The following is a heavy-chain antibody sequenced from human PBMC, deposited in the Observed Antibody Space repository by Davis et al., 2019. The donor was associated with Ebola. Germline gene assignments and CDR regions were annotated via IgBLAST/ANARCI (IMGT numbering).Heavy chain of an antibody. V-gene: IGHV3-11*06. D-gene: IGHD3-10*01. J-gene: IGHJ4*02. CDR2: ISSSASYK. Sequence: GESLKISCAASGFTFSVYYMSWIRQAPGKGPEWVSSISSSASYKNYADSVKGRFTISRDDAKKSLYLQMNILRAEDTAVYYCAKEGDYYGSGSYGDNWGQGTLVTVSS. CDR1: GFTFSVYY. CDR3: AKEGDYYGSGSYGDN.